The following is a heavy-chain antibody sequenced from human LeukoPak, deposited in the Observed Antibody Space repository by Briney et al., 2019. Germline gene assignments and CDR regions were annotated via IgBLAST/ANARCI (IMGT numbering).Heavy chain of an antibody. CDR3: ARHEEVIRGVNEPPDY. CDR2: IYPGDSDT. J-gene: IGHJ4*02. Sequence: GESLKISCKGSGYRFTTYWIGWVRQMPGKGLEWMGIIYPGDSDTRYSPSFQGHVTISADKSTSTAYLQWSSLKASDTALYFCARHEEVIRGVNEPPDYWGQGTLVTVSS. CDR1: GYRFTTYW. V-gene: IGHV5-51*01. D-gene: IGHD3-10*01.